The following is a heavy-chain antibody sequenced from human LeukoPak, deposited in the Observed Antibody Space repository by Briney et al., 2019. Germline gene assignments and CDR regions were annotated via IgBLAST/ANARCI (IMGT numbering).Heavy chain of an antibody. CDR2: IYYSGST. Sequence: SETLSLTCTVSGGSISSHYWSWIRQPPRTGLELSGYIYYSGSTNYNPSLKPRVTISVDTSKNQFSLQLSSVTAADTALYYCASSRFLESFYYMDVWGKGTTVTVSS. V-gene: IGHV4-59*11. J-gene: IGHJ6*03. D-gene: IGHD3-3*01. CDR1: GGSISSHY. CDR3: ASSRFLESFYYMDV.